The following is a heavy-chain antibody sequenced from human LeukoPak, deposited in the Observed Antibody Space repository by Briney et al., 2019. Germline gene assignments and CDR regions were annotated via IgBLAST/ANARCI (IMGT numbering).Heavy chain of an antibody. D-gene: IGHD3-10*01. J-gene: IGHJ6*02. Sequence: ASVKVSCKASGYTSTSYYMHWVRQAPGQGLEWMGIINPSGGSTSYAQKFQGRVTMTRDTSTSTVYMELSSLRSEDTAVYYCARDGDYGSGSYDGYYGMDVWGQGTTVTVSS. CDR3: ARDGDYGSGSYDGYYGMDV. V-gene: IGHV1-46*01. CDR1: GYTSTSYY. CDR2: INPSGGST.